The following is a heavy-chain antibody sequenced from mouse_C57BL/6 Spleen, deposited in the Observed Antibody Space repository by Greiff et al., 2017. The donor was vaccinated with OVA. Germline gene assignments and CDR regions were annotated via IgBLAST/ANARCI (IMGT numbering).Heavy chain of an antibody. CDR2: IYPGGGST. CDR3: GRWLLPLDD. CDR1: GYTFSSYW. D-gene: IGHD2-3*01. V-gene: IGHV1-55*01. J-gene: IGHJ2*01. Sequence: QVQLQQSGAELVKPGASVKMSCKASGYTFSSYWITWVKQRPGQGLEWIGEIYPGGGSTNYNEKFKGKATLTADTSSSTAYMQLSSLTSEDSAVYDCGRWLLPLDDWGQGTTLTVSS.